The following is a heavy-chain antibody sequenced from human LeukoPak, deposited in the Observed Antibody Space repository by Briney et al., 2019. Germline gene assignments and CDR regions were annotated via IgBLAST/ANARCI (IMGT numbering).Heavy chain of an antibody. CDR1: GGSISSYY. CDR2: IHYSGST. D-gene: IGHD3-10*01. V-gene: IGHV4-59*01. CDR3: ARGKEVITMLRGLKPGYYFDY. J-gene: IGHJ4*02. Sequence: KPSETLSLTCTVSGGSISSYYWSWIRQPPGKGLEGIGYIHYSGSTKYKSSLKSRVTISVDTSKNQFSLKLNSVTAADTAVYYCARGKEVITMLRGLKPGYYFDYWGQGTLVTVSS.